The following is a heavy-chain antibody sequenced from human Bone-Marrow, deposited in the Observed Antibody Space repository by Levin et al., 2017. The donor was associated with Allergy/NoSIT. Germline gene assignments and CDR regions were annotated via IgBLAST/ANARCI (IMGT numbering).Heavy chain of an antibody. V-gene: IGHV3-74*01. CDR3: ARRFTVGATAGVSWFDP. J-gene: IGHJ5*02. CDR2: INSDGSNT. CDR1: GFTISSYW. Sequence: GESLKISCAASGFTISSYWMHWVRQAPGKGLVWVSHINSDGSNTNYADSVRGRFTISRDNAKNTLYLQMNSLRAEDTAVYYCARRFTVGATAGVSWFDPWGQGTLVTVSS. D-gene: IGHD1-26*01.